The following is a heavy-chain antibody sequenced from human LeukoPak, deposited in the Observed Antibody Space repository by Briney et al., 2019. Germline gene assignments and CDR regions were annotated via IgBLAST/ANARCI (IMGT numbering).Heavy chain of an antibody. D-gene: IGHD6-19*01. Sequence: PGGSLRLSCAGSGFTFSSYGMHWVRQAPGKGLEWVAVISNDGSNKYSADSVKGRFTISRDNSKNTLCLQMNSLRAEDTAVYYCAKEKGNGWPYDYWGQGTLVTVSS. V-gene: IGHV3-30*18. CDR2: ISNDGSNK. CDR3: AKEKGNGWPYDY. J-gene: IGHJ4*02. CDR1: GFTFSSYG.